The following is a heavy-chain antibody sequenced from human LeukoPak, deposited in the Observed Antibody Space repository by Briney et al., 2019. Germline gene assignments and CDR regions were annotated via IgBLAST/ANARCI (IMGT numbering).Heavy chain of an antibody. V-gene: IGHV1-18*01. CDR2: ISAYNGNT. CDR1: GYTFTSYG. Sequence: ASVKVSCKASGYTFTSYGISWVRQAPGQGLEWMGWISAYNGNTNYAQKLQGRVTMTTDTSTSTAYMEQRSLRSDDTAVYYCARAESSSGWYYFDYWGQGTLVTVSS. D-gene: IGHD6-19*01. CDR3: ARAESSSGWYYFDY. J-gene: IGHJ4*02.